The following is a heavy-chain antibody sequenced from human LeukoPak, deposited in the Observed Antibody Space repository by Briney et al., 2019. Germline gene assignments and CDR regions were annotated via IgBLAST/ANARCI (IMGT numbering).Heavy chain of an antibody. CDR1: GGSFSGYY. CDR3: ASGGWYRGY. D-gene: IGHD2-15*01. Sequence: SETLSLTCAVYGGSFSGYYGTWIRQTPGKGLEWIGEINHRGSTNCNPSLESRVTISVDTSKNHFSLDLTSVTAADTAVYYCASGGWYRGYWGQGTLVTVSS. CDR2: INHRGST. V-gene: IGHV4-34*01. J-gene: IGHJ4*02.